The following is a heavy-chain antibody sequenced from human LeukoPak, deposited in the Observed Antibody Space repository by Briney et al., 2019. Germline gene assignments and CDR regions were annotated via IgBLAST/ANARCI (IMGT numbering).Heavy chain of an antibody. V-gene: IGHV4-61*02. CDR2: IHTSGST. CDR3: ARLTPGIAVAGSEFDY. Sequence: SQTLSLTCTVSGGSISSGSYYWSWIRQPAGKGLEWIGRIHTSGSTNYNPSLKSRVTISVDTSKNQFSLKLSSVTAADTAVYYCARLTPGIAVAGSEFDYWGQGTLVTVSS. D-gene: IGHD6-19*01. J-gene: IGHJ4*02. CDR1: GGSISSGSYY.